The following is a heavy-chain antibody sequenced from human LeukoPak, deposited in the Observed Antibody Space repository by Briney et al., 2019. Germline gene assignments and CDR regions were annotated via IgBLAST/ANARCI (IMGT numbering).Heavy chain of an antibody. CDR1: GGSFSAYY. J-gene: IGHJ6*03. CDR3: ARGPYYYESSGYYNFYYYYMDV. D-gene: IGHD3-22*01. Sequence: SETLSLTCAVYGGSFSAYYWSLIRQPPGKGLEWIGEINHSGSTNYNPSLNSRVTISVDTSKNQFSLKLSSVTAADTAVYYCARGPYYYESSGYYNFYYYYMDVWDKGTPVTVSS. CDR2: INHSGST. V-gene: IGHV4-34*01.